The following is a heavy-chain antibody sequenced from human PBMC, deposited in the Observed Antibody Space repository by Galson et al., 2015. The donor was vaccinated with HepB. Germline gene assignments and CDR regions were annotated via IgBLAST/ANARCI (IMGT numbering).Heavy chain of an antibody. Sequence: ETLSLTCAVSGDSISSNNWWSWVRQPPGKGLEWIGEIYHSGTTNYNPSLKSRVTISVDQSNNQFSLKLSSVTAADTAVYYCARHDYYSQIYWGQGTLVTVSS. D-gene: IGHD3-22*01. CDR1: GDSISSNNW. V-gene: IGHV4-4*02. CDR3: ARHDYYSQIY. CDR2: IYHSGTT. J-gene: IGHJ4*02.